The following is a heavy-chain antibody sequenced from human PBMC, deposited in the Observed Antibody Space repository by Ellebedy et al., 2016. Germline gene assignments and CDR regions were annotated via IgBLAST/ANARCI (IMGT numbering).Heavy chain of an antibody. CDR1: GFMLTSYS. CDR3: ARDHNWVFDH. CDR2: INPEGTTE. V-gene: IGHV3-48*04. Sequence: GGSLRLSXVVSGFMLTSYSMNWVRQAPGKGLEWVSHINPEGTTERYVDSVKGRFTISRDSAKNSLYLQMTSLRVEDTAVYYCARDHNWVFDHWGQGILVAVSS. J-gene: IGHJ4*02. D-gene: IGHD1-1*01.